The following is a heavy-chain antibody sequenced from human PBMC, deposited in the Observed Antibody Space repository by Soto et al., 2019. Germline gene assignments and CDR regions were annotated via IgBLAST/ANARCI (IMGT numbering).Heavy chain of an antibody. D-gene: IGHD2-8*01. J-gene: IGHJ4*02. Sequence: EVQLLESGGGLVRPGGSLRLSCEVSGLTFRTNAMSWVRQAPGKGLEWVSTIAPIGYSTHYAGSVEGRFTISRDDSKSTLDLQMNSLRADDTAVYYCVSWVSPHFDYWGQGTLVSVSS. CDR1: GLTFRTNA. CDR3: VSWVSPHFDY. V-gene: IGHV3-23*01. CDR2: IAPIGYST.